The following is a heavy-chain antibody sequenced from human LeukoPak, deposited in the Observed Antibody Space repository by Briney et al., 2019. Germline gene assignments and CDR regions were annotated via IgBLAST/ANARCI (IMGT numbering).Heavy chain of an antibody. J-gene: IGHJ6*02. Sequence: GGSLRLSCAASGFTFSTYWMSWVRQAPGKGLEWVSYISSSSSYTNYADSVKGRFTISRDNAKNSLYLQMNSLRAEDTAVYYCARDYYGSGSYYQRQNHYGMDVWGQGTTVTVSS. CDR2: ISSSSSYT. CDR1: GFTFSTYW. D-gene: IGHD3-10*01. V-gene: IGHV3-11*05. CDR3: ARDYYGSGSYYQRQNHYGMDV.